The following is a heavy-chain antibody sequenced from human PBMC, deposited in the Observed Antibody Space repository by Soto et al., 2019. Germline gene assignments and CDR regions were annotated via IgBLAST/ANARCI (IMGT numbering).Heavy chain of an antibody. CDR1: GFTFIKAW. V-gene: IGHV3-15*01. J-gene: IGHJ4*02. D-gene: IGHD6-19*01. CDR2: IKSKTDGGTI. Sequence: EVQLVESGGGLVEPGGPLRFPVEASGFTFIKAWMTWVGQAPGKGREWVGRIKSKTDGGTIDYAAPVKGRFTISRDDSKKTLYLQMNSLKTEDTAVYYCADIGVAGTGDFWGQGTLVTVSS. CDR3: ADIGVAGTGDF.